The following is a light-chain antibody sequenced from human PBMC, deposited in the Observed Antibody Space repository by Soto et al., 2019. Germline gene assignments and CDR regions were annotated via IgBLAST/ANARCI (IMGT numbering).Light chain of an antibody. CDR1: QDISNY. J-gene: IGKJ4*01. Sequence: IRMTQSQSSLSASVGDRVTITCQASQDISNYLNWYQQKPGKAPKLLIYDASNLETGVPSRFSGSGSGTDFNFTISSLQPEDIATYYCQQYDNLLLTGGGGTKVEIK. V-gene: IGKV1-33*01. CDR3: QQYDNLLLT. CDR2: DAS.